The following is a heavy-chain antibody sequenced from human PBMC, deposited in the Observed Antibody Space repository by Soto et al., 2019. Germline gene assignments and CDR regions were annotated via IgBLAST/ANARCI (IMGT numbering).Heavy chain of an antibody. Sequence: SETLSLTCTVSGGSISSSSYYWGWIRQPPGKGLEWIGSIYYSGSTYYNPSLKSRVTISVDTSKNQFSLKLSSVTAADTAVYYCARFLRSGVTGVTPIDYWGQGTLVTVSS. CDR3: ARFLRSGVTGVTPIDY. CDR1: GGSISSSSYY. D-gene: IGHD2-8*02. CDR2: IYYSGST. J-gene: IGHJ4*02. V-gene: IGHV4-39*07.